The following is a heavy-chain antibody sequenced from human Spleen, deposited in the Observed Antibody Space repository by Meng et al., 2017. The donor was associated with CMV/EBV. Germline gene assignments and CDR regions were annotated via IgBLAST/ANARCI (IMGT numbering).Heavy chain of an antibody. Sequence: GESLKISCAASGFTFSNSDMNWVRQAPGKGLEWVSGVSWNGSRTHYADSVKGRFIISRDNSRNFLYQQMNSLRPEDMAVYYCVRTSRLRFLEWLLYLGGTYYYYYGMDVWGQGTTVTVSS. D-gene: IGHD3-3*01. CDR2: VSWNGSRT. V-gene: IGHV3-19*01. CDR3: VRTSRLRFLEWLLYLGGTYYYYYGMDV. J-gene: IGHJ6*02. CDR1: GFTFSNSD.